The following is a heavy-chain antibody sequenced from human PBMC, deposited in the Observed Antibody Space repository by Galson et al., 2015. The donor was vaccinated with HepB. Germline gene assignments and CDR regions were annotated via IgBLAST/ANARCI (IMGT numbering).Heavy chain of an antibody. Sequence: SLRLSCAASGFTFSSYSMNWVRQAPGKGLEWVSSISSSSSYIYYADSVKGRFTISRDNAKNSLYLQMNSLRAEDTAVYYCARDYHYYYDSSGYLWYGMDVWGQGTTVTVSS. CDR1: GFTFSSYS. D-gene: IGHD3-22*01. V-gene: IGHV3-21*01. CDR2: ISSSSSYI. CDR3: ARDYHYYYDSSGYLWYGMDV. J-gene: IGHJ6*02.